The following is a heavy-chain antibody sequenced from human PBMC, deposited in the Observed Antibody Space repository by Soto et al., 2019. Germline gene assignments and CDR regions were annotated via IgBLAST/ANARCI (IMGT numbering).Heavy chain of an antibody. J-gene: IGHJ6*02. Sequence: QVQLVESGGGVVQPGRSLRLSCAASGFTFKTYGMPWVRQAPGRGLEWVAVISFGGTGKYYADSVKGRFSISIDNSKSTLYMQMNNLTADDTAVYDGAREQWLREDYCYAMHVWGQGNTVTVSS. CDR1: GFTFKTYG. D-gene: IGHD6-19*01. V-gene: IGHV3-30*03. CDR3: AREQWLREDYCYAMHV. CDR2: ISFGGTGK.